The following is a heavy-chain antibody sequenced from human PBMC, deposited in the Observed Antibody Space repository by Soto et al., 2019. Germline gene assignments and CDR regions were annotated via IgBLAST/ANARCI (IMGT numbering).Heavy chain of an antibody. CDR2: IMPIFRTA. Sequence: VKVSCKASGGTFSTAAISWVRQAPGQGLEWMGGIMPIFRTADYAQKFQGRVTITADESASTAYLELSSLRSEDTAVYYCAREGPRPYYYYGMDVWGQGTTVTVSS. CDR3: AREGPRPYYYYGMDV. V-gene: IGHV1-69*13. CDR1: GGTFSTAA. J-gene: IGHJ6*02.